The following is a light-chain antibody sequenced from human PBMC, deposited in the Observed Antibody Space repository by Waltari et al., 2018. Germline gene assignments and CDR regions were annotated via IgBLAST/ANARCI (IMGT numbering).Light chain of an antibody. CDR2: EVS. V-gene: IGLV2-14*01. Sequence: QSALTQPASVSGSPGQSITISCTGTRSDLGRYNYLSVYQHSPGKAPKLMISEVSNRPSGISNRFSGSKSGNTASLTIAGLQAEDEAYYYCSSYTGRSTLLYVFGTGTKVTVL. CDR3: SSYTGRSTLLYV. J-gene: IGLJ1*01. CDR1: RSDLGRYNY.